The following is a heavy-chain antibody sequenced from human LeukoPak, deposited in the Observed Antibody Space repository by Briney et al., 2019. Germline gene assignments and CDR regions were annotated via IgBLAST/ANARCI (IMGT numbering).Heavy chain of an antibody. Sequence: GGSLKLSCEASGFTFSSYAMSWVRQAPGKGLEWVSAISGSGGSTYYADSVKGRFTISRDNSKNRLYLQMNSLRAEDTAVYYCASAASTVTTVPGYYFDYWGQGTLVTVSS. CDR1: GFTFSSYA. CDR2: ISGSGGST. V-gene: IGHV3-23*01. D-gene: IGHD4-17*01. J-gene: IGHJ4*02. CDR3: ASAASTVTTVPGYYFDY.